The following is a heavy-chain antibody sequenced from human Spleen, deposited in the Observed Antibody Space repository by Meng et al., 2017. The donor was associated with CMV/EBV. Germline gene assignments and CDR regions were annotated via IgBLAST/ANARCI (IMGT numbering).Heavy chain of an antibody. Sequence: SLKISCAAFGFAFYDYAMHWVRQAPGKGLEWVSGISWNSGSIGYADSVKGRFTISRDNAKNSLYLQMNSLRAEDMALYYCVKGEYGDYYYGMDVWGQGTTVTVSS. CDR2: ISWNSGSI. V-gene: IGHV3-9*03. CDR3: VKGEYGDYYYGMDV. J-gene: IGHJ6*02. CDR1: GFAFYDYA. D-gene: IGHD3-10*01.